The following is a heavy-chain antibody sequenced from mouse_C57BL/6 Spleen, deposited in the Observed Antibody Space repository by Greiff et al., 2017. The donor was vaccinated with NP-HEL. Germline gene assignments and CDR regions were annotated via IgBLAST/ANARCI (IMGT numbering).Heavy chain of an antibody. CDR2: INPNNGGT. D-gene: IGHD4-1*01. CDR3: ARVGPNWEMEAWFAY. CDR1: GYTFTDYY. V-gene: IGHV1-26*01. Sequence: EVQLQQSGPELVKPGASVKISCKASGYTFTDYYMNWVKQSHGKSLEWIGDINPNNGGTSYNQKFKGKATLTVDKSSSTAYMEIRSLTSEDSAVYYCARVGPNWEMEAWFAYWGQGTLVTVSA. J-gene: IGHJ3*01.